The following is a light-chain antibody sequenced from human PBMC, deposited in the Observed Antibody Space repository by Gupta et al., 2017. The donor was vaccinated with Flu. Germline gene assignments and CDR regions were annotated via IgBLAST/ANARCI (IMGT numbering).Light chain of an antibody. J-gene: IGKJ2*01. CDR2: DGS. Sequence: PVTLSLSPGETITLSCKASQIIGDYVGCYQDKPGLAPRLLIYDGSIWLTGVPPRFSGSASVTDFTLTISSLKSEDFAIYFCHQRCTWGLTFGHGTKLEI. V-gene: IGKV3-11*01. CDR3: HQRCTWGLT. CDR1: QIIGDY.